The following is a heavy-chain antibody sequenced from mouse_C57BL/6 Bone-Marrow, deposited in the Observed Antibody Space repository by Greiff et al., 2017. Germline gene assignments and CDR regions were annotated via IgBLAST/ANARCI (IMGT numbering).Heavy chain of an antibody. CDR1: GFTFSSYG. CDR2: ISSGGSYT. J-gene: IGHJ4*01. D-gene: IGHD3-3*01. CDR3: ARLAGDYAMDD. Sequence: DVMLVESGGDLVKPGGSLKLSCAASGFTFSSYGMSWVRQTPDKRLEWVATISSGGSYTYYPDSVKGRFTISRDNAKNTLYLQMSSLKSEDTAMYYCARLAGDYAMDDWGQGTSVTVSS. V-gene: IGHV5-6*02.